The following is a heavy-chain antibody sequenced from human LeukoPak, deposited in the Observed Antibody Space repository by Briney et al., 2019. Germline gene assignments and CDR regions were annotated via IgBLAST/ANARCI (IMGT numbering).Heavy chain of an antibody. CDR2: IYYSGST. CDR1: GGSISSSSYY. J-gene: IGHJ6*03. V-gene: IGHV4-39*07. CDR3: ASIYYYYCMDV. Sequence: SETLSLTCTVSGGSISSSSYYWGWIRQPPGKGLEWIGSIYYSGSTYYNPSLKSRVTISVDTSKNQFSLKLSSVTAADTAVYYCASIYYYYCMDVWGKGTTVTVSS.